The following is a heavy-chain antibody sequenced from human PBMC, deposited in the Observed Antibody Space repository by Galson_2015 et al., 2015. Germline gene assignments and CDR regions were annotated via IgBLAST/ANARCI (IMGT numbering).Heavy chain of an antibody. CDR2: ISGSGGST. V-gene: IGHV3-23*01. CDR1: GFTFSSYA. Sequence: SLRLSCAASGFTFSSYAMSWVRQAPGKGLEWVSAISGSGGSTYYADSVKGRFTISRDNSKNTLYLQMNSLRAEDTAVYYCAKDRFYYDSSGIFDYWGQGTLVTVSS. J-gene: IGHJ4*02. D-gene: IGHD3-22*01. CDR3: AKDRFYYDSSGIFDY.